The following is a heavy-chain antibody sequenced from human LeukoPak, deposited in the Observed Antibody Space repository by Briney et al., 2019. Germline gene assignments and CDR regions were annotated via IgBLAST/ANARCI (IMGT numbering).Heavy chain of an antibody. J-gene: IGHJ4*02. Sequence: GESLNISCMGSGYSFTSYMLSVVRQMPGKGLEWMGRIDPSDSYTNYSPSFQGHVTISADKSISTAYLQWSSLKASDTAMYYCARQTGYSSAWYGDYWGQGTLVTVSS. D-gene: IGHD6-19*01. CDR1: GYSFTSYM. CDR3: ARQTGYSSAWYGDY. V-gene: IGHV5-10-1*01. CDR2: IDPSDSYT.